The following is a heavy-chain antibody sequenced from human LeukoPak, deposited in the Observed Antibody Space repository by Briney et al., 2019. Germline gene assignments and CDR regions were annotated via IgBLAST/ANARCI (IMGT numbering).Heavy chain of an antibody. V-gene: IGHV3-48*04. CDR3: ARGGAARPDY. CDR1: GFTFSSYW. Sequence: GGSLRLSCAVSGFTFSSYWMNWVRQAPAKGLEWVSYISSSSSNIAYADSVKGRFTISRDNVKNSLYLQINSLRVEDTSVYYCARGGAARPDYWGQGTLVTVSS. D-gene: IGHD6-6*01. CDR2: ISSSSSNI. J-gene: IGHJ4*02.